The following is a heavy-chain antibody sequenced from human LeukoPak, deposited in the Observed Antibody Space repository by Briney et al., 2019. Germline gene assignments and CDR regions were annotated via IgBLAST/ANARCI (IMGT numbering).Heavy chain of an antibody. CDR2: ISTSGRST. J-gene: IGHJ4*02. CDR1: GFTFSTYA. CDR3: AREADSGYYRTVDY. Sequence: GGSLRLSCAASGFTFSTYAMSWVRQAPGKGLEWVSTISTSGRSTYYADSVKGRFTISRDNSKNTLFLQMNSLRTEDTAVYYCAREADSGYYRTVDYWGQGTMVTVS. D-gene: IGHD2-15*01. V-gene: IGHV3-23*01.